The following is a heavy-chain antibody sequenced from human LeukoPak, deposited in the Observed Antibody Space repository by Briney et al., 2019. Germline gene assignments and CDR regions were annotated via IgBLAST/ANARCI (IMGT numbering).Heavy chain of an antibody. D-gene: IGHD3-16*02. Sequence: ASVKVSCKASGGTFNNYAINWVRQAPGQGLEWMGGIIPIFGSSNYAQKFQGRVTITADESTTTAYMELSSLRSEDTAVYYCATGYDYVWGSYRGNNWFDPWGQGTLVTVSS. CDR3: ATGYDYVWGSYRGNNWFDP. J-gene: IGHJ5*02. CDR1: GGTFNNYA. CDR2: IIPIFGSS. V-gene: IGHV1-69*13.